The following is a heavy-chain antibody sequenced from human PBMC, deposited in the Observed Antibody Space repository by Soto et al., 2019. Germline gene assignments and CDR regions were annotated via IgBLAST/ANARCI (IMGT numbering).Heavy chain of an antibody. J-gene: IGHJ5*02. CDR2: IYYSGST. D-gene: IGHD5-18*01. CDR1: GGSISSYY. CDR3: ARGGSGYSYWFDP. V-gene: IGHV4-59*01. Sequence: SETLSLTRTVSGGSISSYYWIWIRQPPGKGLEWIGYIYYSGSTNYNPSLKSRVTISVDTSKNQFSLKLSSVTAADTAVYYCARGGSGYSYWFDPWGQGTLVTVSS.